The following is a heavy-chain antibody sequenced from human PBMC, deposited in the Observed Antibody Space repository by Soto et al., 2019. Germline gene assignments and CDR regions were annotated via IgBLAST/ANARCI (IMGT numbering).Heavy chain of an antibody. CDR3: TRHVGATLVFERAFDI. CDR1: GFTFCGSA. CDR2: IRSKANSYAT. Sequence: GGSLRLSCAASGFTFCGSAMHWVRQASGKGLEWVGRIRSKANSYATAYAASAKGRFTISRDDSENTAYLQMNSLKTEDTAVYYCTRHVGATLVFERAFDIWGQGTMVTVSS. J-gene: IGHJ3*02. V-gene: IGHV3-73*01. D-gene: IGHD1-26*01.